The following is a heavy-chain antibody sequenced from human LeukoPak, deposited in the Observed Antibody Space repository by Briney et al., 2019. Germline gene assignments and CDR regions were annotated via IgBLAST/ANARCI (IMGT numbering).Heavy chain of an antibody. CDR3: VSFYETY. V-gene: IGHV3-30*03. D-gene: IGHD2/OR15-2a*01. Sequence: GGSLRLSCAASGFTFSSYGMHWVRQAPGKGLEWVAVISYDGSNKYYADSVKGRFTISRDNAKNTLYLQMNSLRAEDTAVYYCVSFYETYWGRGTLVTVSS. CDR1: GFTFSSYG. J-gene: IGHJ4*02. CDR2: ISYDGSNK.